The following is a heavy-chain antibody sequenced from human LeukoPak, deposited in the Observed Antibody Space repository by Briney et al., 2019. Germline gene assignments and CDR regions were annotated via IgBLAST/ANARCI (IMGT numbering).Heavy chain of an antibody. D-gene: IGHD4-17*01. V-gene: IGHV3-15*01. Sequence: PGESLRLSCAASGFTFSNVWMSWVRQAPGRGLEWVGRIKSKTDGGTTDYAAPVKGRFTISRDDSKNTLYLQMNSLKTEDTAVYYCTTYGDYEGLIDYWGQGTLVTVSS. J-gene: IGHJ4*02. CDR1: GFTFSNVW. CDR2: IKSKTDGGTT. CDR3: TTYGDYEGLIDY.